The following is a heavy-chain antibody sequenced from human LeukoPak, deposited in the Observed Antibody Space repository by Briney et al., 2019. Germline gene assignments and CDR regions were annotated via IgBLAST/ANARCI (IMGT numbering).Heavy chain of an antibody. J-gene: IGHJ4*02. CDR3: ARDIRAGSLRGADY. CDR1: GYTFTSYG. CDR2: ISACNGNT. V-gene: IGHV1-18*01. D-gene: IGHD1-26*01. Sequence: ASVKVSCKASGYTFTSYGISWVRQAPGQGLEWVGWISACNGNTNYAQKLQGRVTMTTDTSTSTAYMELRSLRSDDTAVYYCARDIRAGSLRGADYWGQGTLVTVSS.